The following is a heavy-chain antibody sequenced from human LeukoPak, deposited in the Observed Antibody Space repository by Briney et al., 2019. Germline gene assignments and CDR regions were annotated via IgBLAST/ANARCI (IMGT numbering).Heavy chain of an antibody. V-gene: IGHV3-64*01. CDR1: GFTFSSYA. D-gene: IGHD3-3*01. CDR3: ARVNFWSGYYGDDAFDI. J-gene: IGHJ3*02. CDR2: ICSNGGST. Sequence: QPGGSLRLSCAASGFTFSSYAMHWVRQAPGKGLEYVSAICSNGGSTYYANSVKGRFTISRDNSKNTLYLQMGSLRAEDMAVYYCARVNFWSGYYGDDAFDIWGQGTMVTVSS.